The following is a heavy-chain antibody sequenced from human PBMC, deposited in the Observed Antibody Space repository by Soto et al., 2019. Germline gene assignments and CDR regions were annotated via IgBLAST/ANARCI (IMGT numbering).Heavy chain of an antibody. D-gene: IGHD5-12*01. J-gene: IGHJ5*02. CDR2: ISWNSGSI. Sequence: GGSLSLSCAASGFTFDDYSMHWVRQAPGKGLEWVSGISWNSGSIGYADSVKGRFTISRDNAKNSLYLQMNSLRAEDTALYYCAKVARYSGYDLGYWFDPWGQGTLVTVSS. V-gene: IGHV3-9*01. CDR1: GFTFDDYS. CDR3: AKVARYSGYDLGYWFDP.